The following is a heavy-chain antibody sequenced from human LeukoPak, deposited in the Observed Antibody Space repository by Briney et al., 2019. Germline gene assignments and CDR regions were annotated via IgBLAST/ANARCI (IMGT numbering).Heavy chain of an antibody. J-gene: IGHJ4*02. Sequence: GGSLRLSCAASEFTFSSYSMNWVRQAPGKGLEWVSSISSSSSYIYYADSVKGRFTISRDNSKSTLYLQMNSLRPEDTAVYYCACGIAAATYFDSWGQGALVTVSS. V-gene: IGHV3-21*01. CDR1: EFTFSSYS. CDR2: ISSSSSYI. D-gene: IGHD6-13*01. CDR3: ACGIAAATYFDS.